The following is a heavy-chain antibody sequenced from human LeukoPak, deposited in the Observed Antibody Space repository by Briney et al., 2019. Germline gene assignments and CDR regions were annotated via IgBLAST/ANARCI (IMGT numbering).Heavy chain of an antibody. J-gene: IGHJ4*02. V-gene: IGHV1-69*05. CDR1: GGTFTSYA. Sequence: SVKVSCRASGGTFTSYAISWVRQAPGQGLEWMGGIIPIFGTANYAQKFQGRVTITTDKSTSTAYMELSSLRSEDTAVYYCARAVDTAMTAINWGQGTLVTVSS. D-gene: IGHD5-18*01. CDR2: IIPIFGTA. CDR3: ARAVDTAMTAIN.